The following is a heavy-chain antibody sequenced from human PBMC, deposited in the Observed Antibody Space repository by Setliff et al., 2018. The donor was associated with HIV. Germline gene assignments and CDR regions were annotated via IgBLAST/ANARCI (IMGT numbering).Heavy chain of an antibody. J-gene: IGHJ4*02. CDR2: IYDTGKI. Sequence: SETLSLTCIVSGGSFSSYFWSWIRQSPGKGLEWIGNIYDTGKINYNPSLKGRVTMSIDMSEDRFSLNLRSVTAADTATYYCARVLFGQSGSYKNYYFDYWGQGTLVTVSS. D-gene: IGHD3-10*01. CDR3: ARVLFGQSGSYKNYYFDY. CDR1: GGSFSSYF. V-gene: IGHV4-59*01.